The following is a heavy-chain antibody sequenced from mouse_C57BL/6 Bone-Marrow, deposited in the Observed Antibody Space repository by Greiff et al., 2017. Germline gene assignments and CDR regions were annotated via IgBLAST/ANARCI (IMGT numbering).Heavy chain of an antibody. Sequence: VKLVESGPGLVAPSQSLSITCTVSGFSLTSSGVDWVRQPPGKGLEWLGVIWGGGSTNYYSALMSRLSISKDNSTSQVFLKMNRLQTDDTAMYYCAKHDGWFWYFDVGGTGSTGTVSS. J-gene: IGHJ1*03. CDR2: IWGGGST. D-gene: IGHD2-3*01. CDR1: GFSLTSSG. V-gene: IGHV2-9*01. CDR3: AKHDGWFWYFDV.